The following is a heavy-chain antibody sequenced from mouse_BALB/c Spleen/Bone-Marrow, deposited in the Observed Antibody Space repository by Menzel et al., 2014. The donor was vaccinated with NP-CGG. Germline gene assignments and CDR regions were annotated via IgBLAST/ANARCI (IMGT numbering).Heavy chain of an antibody. CDR1: GFTFSTYG. CDR3: ARQGGYFDY. CDR2: ISSGGSYT. Sequence: EVKLMESGGDLVKPGGSLKLSCAASGFTFSTYGMSWVRQTPDKRLEWVATISSGGSYTYYPDSVKGRFTISRGNAKNTLYLQMSSLKSEDTAMYYCARQGGYFDYWGQGTTLTVSS. J-gene: IGHJ2*01. V-gene: IGHV5-6*01.